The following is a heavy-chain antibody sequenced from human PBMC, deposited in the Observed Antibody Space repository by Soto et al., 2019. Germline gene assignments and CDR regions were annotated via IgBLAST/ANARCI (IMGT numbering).Heavy chain of an antibody. Sequence: GGSLRLSCAASGFTFSSYSMNWVRQAPGKGLEWVSSISSSSSYIYYADSVKGRFTISRDNAKNSLYLQMNSLRAEDTAVYYCATEGYYDFWRVNREDYYYYGMDVWGQGTTVTVS. D-gene: IGHD3-3*01. V-gene: IGHV3-21*01. CDR2: ISSSSSYI. CDR1: GFTFSSYS. J-gene: IGHJ6*02. CDR3: ATEGYYDFWRVNREDYYYYGMDV.